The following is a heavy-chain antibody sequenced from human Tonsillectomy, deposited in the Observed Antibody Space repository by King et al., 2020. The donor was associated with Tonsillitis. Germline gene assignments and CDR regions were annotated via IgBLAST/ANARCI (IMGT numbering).Heavy chain of an antibody. V-gene: IGHV4-39*01. CDR2: IYYSGSA. D-gene: IGHD3-9*01. CDR1: GGSISSRSYY. CDR3: ARHIRYLDWLGWFDP. Sequence: VQLQESGPGLVKPSETLSLTCTVSGGSISSRSYYWGWIRRPPGKGLEWIGSIYYSGSAYYNPSLKSRVTISVDTSKNQFSLKLSSVTAADTAVYYCARHIRYLDWLGWFDPWGQGTLVTVSS. J-gene: IGHJ5*02.